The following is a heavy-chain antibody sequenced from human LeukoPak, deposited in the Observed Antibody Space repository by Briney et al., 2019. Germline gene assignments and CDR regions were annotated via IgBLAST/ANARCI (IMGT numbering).Heavy chain of an antibody. D-gene: IGHD3-10*01. V-gene: IGHV3-30*01. CDR3: ARDSTYWRGSGSSGPHYFDY. CDR1: GFIFSNYA. J-gene: IGHJ4*02. CDR2: ISSDGSKT. Sequence: GRSPRLSCAASGFIFSNYAMHWDRQAPGKGLEWVALISSDGSKTYHADSVKGRFSISRDNSKNTLYLQLNSLRAEDTSVYYCARDSTYWRGSGSSGPHYFDYWGQGTLVTVSS.